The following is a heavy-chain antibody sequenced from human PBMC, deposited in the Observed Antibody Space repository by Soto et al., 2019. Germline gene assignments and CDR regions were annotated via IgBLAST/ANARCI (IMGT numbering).Heavy chain of an antibody. D-gene: IGHD6-25*01. V-gene: IGHV3-23*01. CDR1: GFTFRNYA. Sequence: EVQLLESGGGLVQPGGSLSLSCAASGFTFRNYAMTWVRQAPGKGLEWVSGISSSGDNTYYPSSVRGRFTISRDNSKDTLFLQMSSLRAEDTATYYCAKFKGGVNDGLDIWGQGTMVTVSS. CDR3: AKFKGGVNDGLDI. J-gene: IGHJ3*02. CDR2: ISSSGDNT.